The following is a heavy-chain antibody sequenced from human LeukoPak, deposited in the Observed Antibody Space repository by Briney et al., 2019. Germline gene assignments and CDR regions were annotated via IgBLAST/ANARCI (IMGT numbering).Heavy chain of an antibody. D-gene: IGHD1-26*01. CDR2: INHSGST. V-gene: IGHV4-34*01. CDR1: GGSFSGYY. Sequence: SETLSLTCAVYGGSFSGYYWSWIRQPPGKGLEWIGEINHSGSTNYNPSLKSRVTISVDTSKNQFSLQLNSVTPEDTAVYYCARARSSGAGATHYFDYWGQGTLVTVSS. J-gene: IGHJ4*02. CDR3: ARARSSGAGATHYFDY.